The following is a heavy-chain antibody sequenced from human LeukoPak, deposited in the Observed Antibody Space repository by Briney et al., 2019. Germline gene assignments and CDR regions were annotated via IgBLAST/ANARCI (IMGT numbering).Heavy chain of an antibody. CDR3: ATKQWLAPPPDS. D-gene: IGHD6-19*01. J-gene: IGHJ4*02. V-gene: IGHV3-74*01. CDR2: INTDGTVT. Sequence: PGGSLRLSCAASGLTFSKYWMLWVRQAPGNGLESVSRINTDGTVTTHADSVKGRFTVSRDNAANTMFLQMNSVRDEDTVVYYCATKQWLAPPPDSWGQGTPVTVSS. CDR1: GLTFSKYW.